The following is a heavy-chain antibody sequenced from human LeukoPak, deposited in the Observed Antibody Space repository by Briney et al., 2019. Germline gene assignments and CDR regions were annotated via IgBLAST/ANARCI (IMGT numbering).Heavy chain of an antibody. CDR3: ARARGDYDFWSRPTYYFDY. V-gene: IGHV4-59*12. CDR1: GGSISTYY. J-gene: IGHJ4*02. CDR2: IYYSGST. Sequence: SETLSLTCTVSGGSISTYYWSWIRQPPGKELEWIGYIYYSGSTNYNPSLKSRVTISVDTSKNQFSLKLSSVTAADTAVYYCARARGDYDFWSRPTYYFDYWGQGTLVTVSS. D-gene: IGHD3-3*01.